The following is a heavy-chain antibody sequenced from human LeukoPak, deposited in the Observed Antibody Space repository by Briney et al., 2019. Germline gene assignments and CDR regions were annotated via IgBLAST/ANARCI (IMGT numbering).Heavy chain of an antibody. CDR1: GFTVINNY. CDR3: ARDQTPFY. CDR2: ISGRGGKT. V-gene: IGHV3-11*04. Sequence: GGSLRLSCAASGFTVINNYMSWVRQAPGKGLDWVSSISGRGGKTFYADSIKGRFTISRDNAKSSMWLQMNSLRDEDTAVYYCARDQTPFYWGQGSLVTVSS. D-gene: IGHD2-15*01. J-gene: IGHJ4*02.